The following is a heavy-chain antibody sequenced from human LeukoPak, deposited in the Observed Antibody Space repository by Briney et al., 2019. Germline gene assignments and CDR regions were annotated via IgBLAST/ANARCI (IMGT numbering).Heavy chain of an antibody. V-gene: IGHV1-2*02. Sequence: GASVKVSCKASGYTFTGYYMHWVRQAPGQGLEWMGWINPNSGGTNYAQKFQGRVTMTRDTSISTAYMELSRLRSDDTAVYYCARDRYDFWSGYPRGYYYYYMDVWGKGTTVTVSS. CDR3: ARDRYDFWSGYPRGYYYYYMDV. D-gene: IGHD3-3*01. CDR1: GYTFTGYY. CDR2: INPNSGGT. J-gene: IGHJ6*03.